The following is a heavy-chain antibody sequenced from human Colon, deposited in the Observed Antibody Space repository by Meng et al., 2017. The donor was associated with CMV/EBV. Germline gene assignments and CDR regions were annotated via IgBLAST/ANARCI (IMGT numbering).Heavy chain of an antibody. CDR1: FSSYA. Sequence: FSSYAISWVRQAHGQGREWMGGIIPIFGTANYAQKFQGRVTITTDESTSTAYMELSSLRSEDTAVYYCARGKYDFWRGREGGNWFDPWGQGTLVTVSS. J-gene: IGHJ5*02. CDR3: ARGKYDFWRGREGGNWFDP. V-gene: IGHV1-69*05. D-gene: IGHD3-3*01. CDR2: IIPIFGTA.